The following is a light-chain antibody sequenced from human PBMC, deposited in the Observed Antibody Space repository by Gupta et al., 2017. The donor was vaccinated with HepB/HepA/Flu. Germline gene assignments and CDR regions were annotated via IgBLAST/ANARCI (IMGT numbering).Light chain of an antibody. CDR2: DNH. CDR1: GSNIGAGYA. V-gene: IGLV1-40*01. J-gene: IGLJ1*01. CDR3: QSDDRTLSADV. Sequence: QSLLTSPPSVTGAPGPSVAIYCTSSGSNIGAGYAGHWYQHLPGTASKLLIDDNHKRPGGVPGRSSGNNSGTSALPASTGLQAEEEADYHRQSDDRTLSADVFGAGTKLTVL.